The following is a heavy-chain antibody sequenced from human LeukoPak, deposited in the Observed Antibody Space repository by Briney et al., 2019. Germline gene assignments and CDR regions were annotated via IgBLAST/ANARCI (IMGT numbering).Heavy chain of an antibody. CDR2: MSYDGSNK. D-gene: IGHD1-26*01. J-gene: IGHJ4*02. V-gene: IGHV3-30-3*01. Sequence: GSSLSLFCAASVLPFSSYAMHWVRQAPGKGVEWVAVMSYDGSNKYYADSVKGRFTISRDNSKNTLYLQMNSLRAEDTAVYYCARGGSYLSPLRYFDYWGQGTLVTVSS. CDR3: ARGGSYLSPLRYFDY. CDR1: VLPFSSYA.